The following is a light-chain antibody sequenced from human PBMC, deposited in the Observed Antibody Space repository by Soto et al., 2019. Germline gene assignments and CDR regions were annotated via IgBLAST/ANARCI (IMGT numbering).Light chain of an antibody. J-gene: IGKJ5*01. V-gene: IGKV3-15*01. CDR1: QSVSSN. CDR2: GAS. CDR3: QQYNNWPPT. Sequence: EIVMTQSPDTLSVSPGERATLSCRASQSVSSNLAWYQQKPGQAPRLLIYGASTRATGIPARFSGSRSGTESNLTISSLQSEDFAVYYCQQYNNWPPTFGQGTRLEIK.